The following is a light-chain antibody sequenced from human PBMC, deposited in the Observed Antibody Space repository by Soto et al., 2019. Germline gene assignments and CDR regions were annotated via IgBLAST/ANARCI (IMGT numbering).Light chain of an antibody. CDR2: KAS. CDR1: QSISSW. CDR3: QQYDSYSLT. Sequence: DIQMTQSPSTLSASVGDRVTITCRASQSISSWLAWYQQKPGKAPNLLIYKASTLQSGVPSRFTGSGSGTEFTLPISSLQPDDVATYYCQQYDSYSLTFGGGTKVEIK. V-gene: IGKV1-5*03. J-gene: IGKJ4*01.